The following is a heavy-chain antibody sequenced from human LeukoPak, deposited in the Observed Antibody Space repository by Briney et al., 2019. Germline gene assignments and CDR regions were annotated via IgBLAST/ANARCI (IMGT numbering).Heavy chain of an antibody. CDR2: IIPILGTA. CDR1: GDTFSSYT. J-gene: IGHJ4*02. V-gene: IGHV1-69*13. CDR3: ASSCRTTSCLGRTDY. Sequence: SVKVSCKASGDTFSSYTISWVRQAPGQGLEWMGGIIPILGTANYAQKFQGRVTITADESTSTAYMELSSLRSEDTAVYYCASSCRTTSCLGRTDYWGQGTLVTVSS. D-gene: IGHD1-14*01.